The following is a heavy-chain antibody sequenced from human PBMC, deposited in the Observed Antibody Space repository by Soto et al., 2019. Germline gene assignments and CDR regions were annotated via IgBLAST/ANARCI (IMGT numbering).Heavy chain of an antibody. D-gene: IGHD2-15*01. Sequence: QVQLVQSGAEVKKPGSSVKVSCKASGGTFSSYTISWVRQAPGQGLEWMGRIIPILGIANYAQKFQGRVRISADKARSAAYLELSGMRAEDPAVYYGARECRGGSCYPKPWGQGTLVTVSS. CDR3: ARECRGGSCYPKP. CDR2: IIPILGIA. CDR1: GGTFSSYT. V-gene: IGHV1-69*08. J-gene: IGHJ5*02.